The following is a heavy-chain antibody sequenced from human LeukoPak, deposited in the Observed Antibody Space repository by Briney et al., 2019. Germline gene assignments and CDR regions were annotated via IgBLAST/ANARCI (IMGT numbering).Heavy chain of an antibody. V-gene: IGHV4-39*01. Sequence: SETLSLTCTVSGGSISSSSYYWGWIRQPPGKGLEWIGSIYYSGSTYYNPSLKSRVTISVDTSKNQFSLNLSSVTAADTAVYYCARRQKGAFDIWGQGTMVTVSS. CDR3: ARRQKGAFDI. J-gene: IGHJ3*02. CDR1: GGSISSSSYY. CDR2: IYYSGST.